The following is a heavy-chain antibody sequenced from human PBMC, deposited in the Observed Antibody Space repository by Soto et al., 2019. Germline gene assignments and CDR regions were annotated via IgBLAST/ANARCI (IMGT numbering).Heavy chain of an antibody. CDR1: GYTFTSYG. V-gene: IGHV1-18*01. J-gene: IGHJ4*02. D-gene: IGHD3-10*01. Sequence: QVQLVQSGAEVKQPGASVKVSCKASGYTFTSYGISWVRQAHGQGLEWMGGISANNGNTNYAQKLQGRVTMTTDTSTRTAYMELRRLRSDDTAVYYRASGADGDHWGQGTLVTVSS. CDR2: ISANNGNT. CDR3: ASGADGDH.